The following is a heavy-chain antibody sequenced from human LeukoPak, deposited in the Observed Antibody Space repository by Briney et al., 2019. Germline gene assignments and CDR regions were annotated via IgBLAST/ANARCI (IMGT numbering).Heavy chain of an antibody. V-gene: IGHV3-9*01. J-gene: IGHJ5*02. CDR3: ARARNGGSFDP. CDR2: ISWNSAII. Sequence: GGSLRLSCAASGFTFDDYAMHWVRQAPGKGLEWVSYISWNSAIIGYADSVKGRFTISRDSAKNALYLQMNSLRAGDTAVYYCARARNGGSFDPWGQGTLVTVSS. CDR1: GFTFDDYA. D-gene: IGHD3-16*01.